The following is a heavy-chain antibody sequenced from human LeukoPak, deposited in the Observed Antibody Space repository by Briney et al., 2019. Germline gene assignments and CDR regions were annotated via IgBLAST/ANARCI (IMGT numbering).Heavy chain of an antibody. D-gene: IGHD5-24*01. V-gene: IGHV3-11*01. CDR3: ARDGYNYFDF. CDR2: ISSNGNTI. CDR1: GFTFRNYY. Sequence: GGSLRLSCAASGFTFRNYYMIWIRQATGKGLEWLSYISSNGNTIYYADSVRGRFTVSRDNVKNPLFVEMNSLRAEDTAVYYCARDGYNYFDFWGQGTLVTVSS. J-gene: IGHJ4*02.